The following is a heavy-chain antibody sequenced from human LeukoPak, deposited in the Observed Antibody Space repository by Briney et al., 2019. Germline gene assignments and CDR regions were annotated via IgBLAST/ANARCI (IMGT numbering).Heavy chain of an antibody. D-gene: IGHD4-23*01. CDR2: TSSSADST. J-gene: IGHJ4*02. CDR1: GFTFSSYA. CDR3: AKPLEKYTYGGNFDY. Sequence: GGSLRLSCEASGFTFSSYAMSWVRQAPGKGLAWVSVTSSSADSTYYADSVKGRFTISRDNSKNTLYLQMNNLRAEDTAVYYCAKPLEKYTYGGNFDYWGQGLLVTVSS. V-gene: IGHV3-23*01.